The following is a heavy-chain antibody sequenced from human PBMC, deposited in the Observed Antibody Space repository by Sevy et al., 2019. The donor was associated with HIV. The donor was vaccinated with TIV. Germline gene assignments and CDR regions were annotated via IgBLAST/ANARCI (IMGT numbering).Heavy chain of an antibody. CDR1: GFIFADYY. CDR3: AREISTSSEY. CDR2: ISSSGGTM. J-gene: IGHJ4*02. D-gene: IGHD2-2*01. Sequence: GGSLRLSCTTSGFIFADYYMTWIRQAPGKGLEWVAEISSSGGTMYYADSVKGRFTISRDNAKNSLYLQMNNLSAEDTAVYYCAREISTSSEYWAQGTLVTVSS. V-gene: IGHV3-11*01.